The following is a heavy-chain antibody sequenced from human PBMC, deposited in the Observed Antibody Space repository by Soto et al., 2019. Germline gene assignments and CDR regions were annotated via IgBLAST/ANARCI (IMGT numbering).Heavy chain of an antibody. V-gene: IGHV3-23*01. CDR1: GSTFSSYA. CDR2: ISGSGGST. CDR3: ARKIAAAVKYYFDY. D-gene: IGHD6-13*01. Sequence: GGSLRLSCAASGSTFSSYAMSWVRQAPGKGLEWVSAISGSGGSTYYADSVKGRFTISRDNSKNTLYLQMNSLRAEDTAVYYCARKIAAAVKYYFDYWGQGTLVTVSS. J-gene: IGHJ4*02.